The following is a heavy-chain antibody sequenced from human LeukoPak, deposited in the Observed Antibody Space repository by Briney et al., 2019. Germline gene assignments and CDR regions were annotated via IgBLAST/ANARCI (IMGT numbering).Heavy chain of an antibody. CDR3: ARGSYDSSGYYFLDY. Sequence: ASVKVSCKASGYTFTGYYTHWVRQAPGQGLEWMGWINPNSGGTNYAQKFQGRVTMTRDTSISTAYMELSRLRSDDTAVYYCARGSYDSSGYYFLDYWGQGTLVTVSS. J-gene: IGHJ4*02. CDR1: GYTFTGYY. V-gene: IGHV1-2*02. CDR2: INPNSGGT. D-gene: IGHD3-22*01.